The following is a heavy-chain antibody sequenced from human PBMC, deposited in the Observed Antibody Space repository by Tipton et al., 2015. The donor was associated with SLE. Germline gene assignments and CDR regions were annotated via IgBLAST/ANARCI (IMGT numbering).Heavy chain of an antibody. V-gene: IGHV4-34*01. CDR3: ARDEGSSSFDY. J-gene: IGHJ4*02. CDR1: GGSFSGYY. CDR2: INHSGST. D-gene: IGHD6-13*01. Sequence: TLSLTCAVYGGSFSGYYWSWIRQPPGKGLEWIGEINHSGSTNYNPSLKSRVTISVDTSKNQFSLKLSSVTAADTAVYYCARDEGSSSFDYWGQGTLVTVSS.